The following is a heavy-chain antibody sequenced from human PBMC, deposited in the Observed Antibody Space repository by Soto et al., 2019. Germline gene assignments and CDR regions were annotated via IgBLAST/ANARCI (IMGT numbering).Heavy chain of an antibody. V-gene: IGHV3-30-3*01. CDR1: GFTFSGDW. CDR2: ISYDGSNK. D-gene: IGHD6-13*01. CDR3: ARDLRWAAAGPPGAFDY. Sequence: GGSLRLSCVASGFTFSGDWMHWVRQAPGKGLEWVAVISYDGSNKYYADSVKGRFTISRDNSKNTLYLQMNSLRAEDTAVYYCARDLRWAAAGPPGAFDYLCQGTLVTVSS. J-gene: IGHJ4*02.